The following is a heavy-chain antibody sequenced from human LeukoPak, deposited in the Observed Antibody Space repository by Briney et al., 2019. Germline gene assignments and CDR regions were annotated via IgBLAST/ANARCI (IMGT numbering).Heavy chain of an antibody. CDR2: ISAYNGNT. V-gene: IGHV1-18*04. CDR1: RYTLTGYY. D-gene: IGHD3-16*01. CDR3: ARGGGFDY. Sequence: ASVKVSCKASRYTLTGYYMHWVRQAPGQGREWMGWISAYNGNTNYAQKLQGRVTMTTDTSTSTAYMELRSLRSDDTAVYYCARGGGFDYWGQGSLVTVSS. J-gene: IGHJ4*02.